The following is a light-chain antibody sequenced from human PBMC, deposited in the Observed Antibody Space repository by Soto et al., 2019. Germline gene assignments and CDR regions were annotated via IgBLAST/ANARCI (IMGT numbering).Light chain of an antibody. J-gene: IGLJ2*01. CDR1: NIGSKS. V-gene: IGLV3-21*04. Sequence: SYELTQPPSVSVAPGKTARITCGGNNIGSKSVQWYQQKPGQAPVLVIYYDNDLPSGIPERFSGSNSGNTATLTIIRFEAGDEADYYCQVWASSSDHVVFGGGTKLTVL. CDR3: QVWASSSDHVV. CDR2: YDN.